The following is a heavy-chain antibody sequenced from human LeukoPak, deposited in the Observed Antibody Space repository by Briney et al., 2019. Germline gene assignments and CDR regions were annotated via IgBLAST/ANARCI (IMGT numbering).Heavy chain of an antibody. J-gene: IGHJ4*02. D-gene: IGHD2-2*01. CDR1: GGSFSGYY. CDR3: VHRLGYCSSTSCYEGDFDY. CDR2: INHSGST. Sequence: PSETLSLTCAVYGGSFSGYYWSWIRQPPGKGLEWIGEINHSGSTYYNPSLKSRVTISVDTSKNQFSLKLSSVTAADTAVYYCVHRLGYCSSTSCYEGDFDYWGQGTLVTVSS. V-gene: IGHV4-34*01.